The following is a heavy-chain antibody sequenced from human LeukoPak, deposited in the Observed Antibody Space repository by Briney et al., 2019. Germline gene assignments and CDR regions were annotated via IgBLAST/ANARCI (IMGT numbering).Heavy chain of an antibody. Sequence: SQTLSLTCTVSGGSISSGSYYWSWIRQPAGKGLEWIGSIYHSGSTYYNPSLKSRVTISVDTSKNQLSLKLSSVTAADTAVYYCARHNDYSRAFDIWGQGTRVTVSS. D-gene: IGHD4-11*01. CDR2: IYHSGST. CDR3: ARHNDYSRAFDI. V-gene: IGHV4-61*02. CDR1: GGSISSGSYY. J-gene: IGHJ3*02.